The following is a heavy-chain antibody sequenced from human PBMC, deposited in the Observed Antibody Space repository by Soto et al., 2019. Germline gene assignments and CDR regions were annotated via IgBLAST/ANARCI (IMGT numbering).Heavy chain of an antibody. D-gene: IGHD3-9*01. CDR2: INGDGSTT. J-gene: IGHJ4*02. CDR1: GFAFSSYW. CDR3: ARVGQGRYDFDY. V-gene: IGHV3-74*01. Sequence: EVHLVESGGGSVQPGGSLKLSCAGSGFAFSSYWIHWVRQVSGKGLVWVSRINGDGSTTSYADSVRGRFTISRDNAKDTLYLQLNSLRAEDPALYYCARVGQGRYDFDYWGQGTLVTVSS.